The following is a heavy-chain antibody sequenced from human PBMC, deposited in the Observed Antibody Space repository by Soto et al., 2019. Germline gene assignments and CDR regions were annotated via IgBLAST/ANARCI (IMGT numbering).Heavy chain of an antibody. CDR1: CGSISSGDYY. CDR2: IYYSGST. Sequence: SSETLSLTCTVSCGSISSGDYYWSWIRQPPGKGLEWIGYIYYSGSTYYNPSLKSRVTISVDTSKNQFSLKLSSVTAADTAVYYCASSGYSYGLYYWGQGTLVTVSS. D-gene: IGHD5-18*01. V-gene: IGHV4-30-4*01. CDR3: ASSGYSYGLYY. J-gene: IGHJ4*02.